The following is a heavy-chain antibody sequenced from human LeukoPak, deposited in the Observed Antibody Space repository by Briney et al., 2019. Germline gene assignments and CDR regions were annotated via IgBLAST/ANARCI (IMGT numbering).Heavy chain of an antibody. CDR1: GFTFGDYG. Sequence: GGSLRLSCAASGFTFGDYGMSWVRQAPGKGLEWVSSINWNGDSTGYADSVKGRFTISRDNAKNSLYLQMDSLRAEDTAVFYCARSSGTYLRSDAFDIWGQGTTVTVS. CDR2: INWNGDST. D-gene: IGHD1-26*01. J-gene: IGHJ3*02. V-gene: IGHV3-20*04. CDR3: ARSSGTYLRSDAFDI.